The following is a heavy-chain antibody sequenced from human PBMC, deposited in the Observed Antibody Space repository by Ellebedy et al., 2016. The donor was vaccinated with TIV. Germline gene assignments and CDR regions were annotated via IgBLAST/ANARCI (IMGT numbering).Heavy chain of an antibody. CDR2: IYYSGST. Sequence: MPSETLSLTCTVSGGSIGSGDYYWSWIRQPPGKGLEWIGYIYYSGSTYYNPSLKSRVTISVDTSKNQFSLKLSSVTAADTAVFYCAREISYYYGMDVWGQGTTVTVSS. CDR3: AREISYYYGMDV. V-gene: IGHV4-30-4*01. D-gene: IGHD3-3*01. J-gene: IGHJ6*02. CDR1: GGSIGSGDYY.